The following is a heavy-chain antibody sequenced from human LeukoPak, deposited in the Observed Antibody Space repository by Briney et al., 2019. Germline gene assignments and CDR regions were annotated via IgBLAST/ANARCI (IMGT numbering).Heavy chain of an antibody. Sequence: GESLKISCKGSGYSFTTFWIGWVRQTPGKGLEWMGIIYPGDSDTRYSPSFQGQVTTSADKSITTAYLQWSSLKASDTAMYFCARRKGCSSTSCPPDYWGQGTMVTASS. D-gene: IGHD2-2*01. CDR2: IYPGDSDT. V-gene: IGHV5-51*01. CDR1: GYSFTTFW. J-gene: IGHJ4*02. CDR3: ARRKGCSSTSCPPDY.